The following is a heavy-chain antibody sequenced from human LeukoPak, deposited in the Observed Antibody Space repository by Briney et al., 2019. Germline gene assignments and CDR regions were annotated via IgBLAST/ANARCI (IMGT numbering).Heavy chain of an antibody. Sequence: PGGSLRLSCTDPGFTFSSYWMHWVRQAPGKGLEWVSSISSSSSYIYYADSVKGRFTISRDNAKNSLYLQMNSLRAEDTAVYYCARSAPNWYYYGSGSAFDYWGQGTLVTVSS. J-gene: IGHJ4*02. V-gene: IGHV3-21*01. CDR3: ARSAPNWYYYGSGSAFDY. D-gene: IGHD3-10*01. CDR1: GFTFSSYW. CDR2: ISSSSSYI.